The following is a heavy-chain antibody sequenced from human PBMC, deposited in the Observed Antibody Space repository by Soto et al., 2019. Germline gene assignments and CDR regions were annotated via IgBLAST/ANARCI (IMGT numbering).Heavy chain of an antibody. D-gene: IGHD6-13*01. CDR2: IDWDDDK. J-gene: IGHJ4*02. CDR1: GFSLTTSGMC. V-gene: IGHV2-70*11. Sequence: GPTLVNPTQTLTLTCTFSGFSLTTSGMCVSWIRQPPGKALEWLARIDWDDDKYYRTSLKTRLTISKDTSKNQVVLTMTNMDPVDTATYYCARSDPVYSSSPVPYYFDYWGQGILVTVSS. CDR3: ARSDPVYSSSPVPYYFDY.